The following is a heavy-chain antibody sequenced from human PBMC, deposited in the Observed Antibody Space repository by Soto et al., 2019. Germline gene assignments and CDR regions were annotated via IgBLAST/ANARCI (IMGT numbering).Heavy chain of an antibody. CDR3: ARDRWWTYSSDYYYGMDV. J-gene: IGHJ6*02. CDR2: IYYSGST. Sequence: SETLSLTCTVSGGSISSYYWSWIRQPPGKGLEWIGYIYYSGSTNYNPSLKSRVTISVDTSKNQFSLKLSSVTAADTAVYYCARDRWWTYSSDYYYGMDVWGQGTTVTVSS. D-gene: IGHD2-15*01. V-gene: IGHV4-59*01. CDR1: GGSISSYY.